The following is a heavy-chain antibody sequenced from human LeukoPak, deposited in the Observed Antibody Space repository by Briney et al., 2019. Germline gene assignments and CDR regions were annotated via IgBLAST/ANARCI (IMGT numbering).Heavy chain of an antibody. CDR1: GSTFSSYV. CDR3: AKDTAAAGD. J-gene: IGHJ4*02. D-gene: IGHD6-13*01. Sequence: PGGSLRLSCAASGSTFSSYVMHWVRQAPGKGLEWVAVISYDGSNKYYADSVKGRFTISRDNSKNTLYLQMNSLRAEDTAVYYCAKDTAAAGDWGQGTLVTVSS. V-gene: IGHV3-30*18. CDR2: ISYDGSNK.